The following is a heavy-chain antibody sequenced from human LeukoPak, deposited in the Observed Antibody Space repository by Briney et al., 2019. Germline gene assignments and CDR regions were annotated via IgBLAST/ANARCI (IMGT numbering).Heavy chain of an antibody. D-gene: IGHD6-19*01. CDR2: IIPIFGTA. J-gene: IGHJ4*02. Sequence: VASVKVSCKASGGTFSSYAISWVRQAPGQGLEWMGRIIPIFGTANYAQKFQGRVTITTDESTSTAYMELSSLRSEDTAVYYCARVVPITHSSGWLDKDYCFDYWGQGTLVTVSS. V-gene: IGHV1-69*05. CDR3: ARVVPITHSSGWLDKDYCFDY. CDR1: GGTFSSYA.